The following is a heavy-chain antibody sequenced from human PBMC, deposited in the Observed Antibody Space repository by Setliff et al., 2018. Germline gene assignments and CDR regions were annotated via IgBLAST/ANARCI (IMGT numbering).Heavy chain of an antibody. J-gene: IGHJ6*02. V-gene: IGHV1-18*01. D-gene: IGHD1-26*01. CDR2: IKTFSFKA. CDR1: GYTFVNYG. CDR3: ARFRVSSGGYNYYAMDV. Sequence: VASVKVSCKASGYTFVNYGINWVRQAPGQGLEWVGWIKTFSFKANYAQKLQDRVTITTDTSTATVYMELRGLRSDDTATYYCARFRVSSGGYNYYAMDVWGQGTTVTVS.